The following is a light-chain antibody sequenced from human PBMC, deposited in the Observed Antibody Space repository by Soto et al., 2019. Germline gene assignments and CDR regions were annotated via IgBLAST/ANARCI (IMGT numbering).Light chain of an antibody. CDR1: FYNIGNNY. V-gene: IGLV1-51*01. Sequence: QSVLTQPPSVSAAPGQKVTISCSGSFYNIGNNYVSWYQQLPGAAPKLLIYDNNKRPSGIPDRFSASRSATSATLDITGLQTGDEADYYCATWDSSLTARVFGGGTKVTVL. CDR2: DNN. CDR3: ATWDSSLTARV. J-gene: IGLJ2*01.